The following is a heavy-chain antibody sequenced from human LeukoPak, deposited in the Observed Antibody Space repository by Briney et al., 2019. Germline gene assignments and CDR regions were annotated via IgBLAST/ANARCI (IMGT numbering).Heavy chain of an antibody. CDR2: ISSSSSYI. Sequence: PGGSLRLSYAASGFTFNTYTMNWVRQAPGKGLEWVSSISSSSSYIYYADSVKGRFTISRDNAKNSLYLQMNSLRAEDTAVYYCASKHPVPSGSLYSYAFDIWGQGTMVTVSS. J-gene: IGHJ3*02. V-gene: IGHV3-21*01. CDR3: ASKHPVPSGSLYSYAFDI. CDR1: GFTFNTYT. D-gene: IGHD1-26*01.